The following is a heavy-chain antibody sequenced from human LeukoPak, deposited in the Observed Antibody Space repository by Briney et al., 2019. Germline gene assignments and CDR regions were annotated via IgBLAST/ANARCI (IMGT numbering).Heavy chain of an antibody. J-gene: IGHJ4*02. CDR2: INSDGSWT. CDR1: GNYW. D-gene: IGHD2/OR15-2a*01. CDR3: VSFYEAY. Sequence: QTGGSLRLSCAASGNYWMHWVRQAPGKGLVWVSHINSDGSWTSYADSVKGRFTISKDIAKNTVYLQMNNLRAEDTAVYYCVSFYEAYWGRGTLVTVSS. V-gene: IGHV3-74*01.